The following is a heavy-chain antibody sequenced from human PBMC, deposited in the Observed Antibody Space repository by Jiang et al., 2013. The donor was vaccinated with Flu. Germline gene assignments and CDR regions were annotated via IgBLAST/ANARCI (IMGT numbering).Heavy chain of an antibody. D-gene: IGHD6-19*01. V-gene: IGHV3-53*01. J-gene: IGHJ6*02. CDR2: IYSGGST. CDR3: ARDGIAVAGQDGYYYYYGMDV. Sequence: GLECVSVIYSGGSTYYADSVKGRFTISRDNSKNTLYLQMNSLRAEDTAIYYWARDGIAVAGQDGYYYYYGMDVWGQGTTVTVSS.